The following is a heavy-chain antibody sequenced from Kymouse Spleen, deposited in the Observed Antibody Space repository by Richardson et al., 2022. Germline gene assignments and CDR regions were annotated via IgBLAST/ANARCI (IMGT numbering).Heavy chain of an antibody. CDR3: IAARRL*L. CDR1: GFTFSGSA. D-gene: IGHD6-6*01. V-gene: IGHV3-73*02. Sequence: EVQLVESGGGLVQPGGSLKLSCAASGFTFSGSAMHWVRQASGKGLEWVGRIRSKANSYATAYAASVKGRFTISRDDSKNTAYLQMNSLKTEDTAVYPSIAARRL*LLGPGNPGHRLL. CDR2: IRSKANSYAT. J-gene: IGHJ4*02.